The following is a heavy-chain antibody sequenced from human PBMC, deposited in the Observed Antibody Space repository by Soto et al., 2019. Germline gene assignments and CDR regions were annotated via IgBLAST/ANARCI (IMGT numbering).Heavy chain of an antibody. CDR2: MNPNIGNT. CDR3: AREAAALGNDY. V-gene: IGHV1-8*01. Sequence: ASVKVSCKASGYTFTSYDINWVRQATGQGLEWMGWMNPNIGNTGYAQKFQGRVTITRNTSISTAYMELSSLRSEDTAVYYCAREAAALGNDYWGQGTLVTVSS. J-gene: IGHJ4*02. D-gene: IGHD2-2*01. CDR1: GYTFTSYD.